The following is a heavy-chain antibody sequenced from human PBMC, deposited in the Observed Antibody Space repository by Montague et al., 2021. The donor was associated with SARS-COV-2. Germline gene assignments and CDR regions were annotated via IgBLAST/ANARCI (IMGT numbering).Heavy chain of an antibody. CDR2: LYYTGST. Sequence: SDTLSLTCTVSGGSISSSSYYWGWIRQPPGKGLEWIGSLYYTGSTYYNPSLKSRVTTSVDTSKNQFSLKLSSVTAADTAVYYCARDSSSWYYWFDPWGQGTLVTVSS. CDR1: GGSISSSSYY. D-gene: IGHD6-13*01. J-gene: IGHJ5*02. CDR3: ARDSSSWYYWFDP. V-gene: IGHV4-39*01.